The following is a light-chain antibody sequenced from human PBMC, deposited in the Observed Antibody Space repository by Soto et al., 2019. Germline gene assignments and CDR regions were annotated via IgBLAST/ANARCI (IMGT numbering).Light chain of an antibody. Sequence: MTPSSPSLAVVLGEKAATVSNWSHNGLFRSDNKNYLAWYQQKPGQPPKLLIYWASTRESGVPERFSASGCGKDLTLTITMVEDQVGTVYYCQDSYCPPSTFGQGTRLEIK. V-gene: IGKV4-1*01. CDR1: HNGLFRSDNKNY. CDR3: QDSYCPPST. CDR2: WAS. J-gene: IGKJ5*01.